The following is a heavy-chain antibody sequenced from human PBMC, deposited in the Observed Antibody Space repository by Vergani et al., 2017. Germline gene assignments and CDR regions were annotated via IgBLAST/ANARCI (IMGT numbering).Heavy chain of an antibody. J-gene: IGHJ4*02. CDR3: ARDLAYFHECSCAL. D-gene: IGHD2-15*01. CDR1: GFTFNSYG. V-gene: IGHV3-30*02. CDR2: VLFDGSNE. Sequence: QVQLVQSGGGVVQPGGSLRLSCVASGFTFNSYGMQWVRQAPGKGLEWVAYVLFDGSNEYYADSVKGRFIVSRDNSNDALYLQMNSLRTDDTAVYYCARDLAYFHECSCALWGQGSVVTGSS.